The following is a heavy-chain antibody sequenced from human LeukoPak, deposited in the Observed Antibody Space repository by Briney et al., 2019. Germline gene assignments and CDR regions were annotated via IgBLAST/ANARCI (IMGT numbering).Heavy chain of an antibody. D-gene: IGHD3-3*01. CDR1: GGTFSSYA. J-gene: IGHJ6*03. V-gene: IGHV1-69*05. CDR3: ARGDFWSGYRLRYYYYYMDV. Sequence: SVKVSCKASGGTFSSYAISWVRQAPGQGLEWMGRIIPIFGTANYAQKFQGRVTITTDESTSTAYMELSSLRSEDTAVYYCARGDFWSGYRLRYYYYYMDVWGKGTTVTVSS. CDR2: IIPIFGTA.